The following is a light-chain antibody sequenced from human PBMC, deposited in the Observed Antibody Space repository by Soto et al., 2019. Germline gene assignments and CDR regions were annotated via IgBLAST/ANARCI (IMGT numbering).Light chain of an antibody. V-gene: IGKV3-15*01. CDR1: QSVRSN. CDR2: GAS. Sequence: EVVMMQSPATLSVSPGEGATLSCRASQSVRSNLAWYQQKPGQAPRLLIYGASTRATGLPARFSGSGSGTDFTLTISSLQSEDFAVYYCQQYNTWPPITFGQGTKVDIK. J-gene: IGKJ1*01. CDR3: QQYNTWPPIT.